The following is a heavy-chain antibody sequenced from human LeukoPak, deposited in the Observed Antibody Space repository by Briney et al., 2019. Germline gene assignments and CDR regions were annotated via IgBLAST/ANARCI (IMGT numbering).Heavy chain of an antibody. CDR1: GGTFNSHA. D-gene: IGHD6-25*01. V-gene: IGHV1-69*11. CDR3: ARGHDSSAFRAAF. CDR2: IIPVIGTG. Sequence: ASVKVSCKGSGGTFNSHAISWVRQAPGQGLEWMGRIIPVIGTGNYAQKFQGRVTITADESTTTAYLELHSLTSEDTAVYYCARGHDSSAFRAAFWGQGTLVTVSS. J-gene: IGHJ4*02.